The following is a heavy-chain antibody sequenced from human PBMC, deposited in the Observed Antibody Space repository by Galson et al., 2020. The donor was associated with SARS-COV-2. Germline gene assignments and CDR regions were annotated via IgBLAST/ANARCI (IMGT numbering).Heavy chain of an antibody. V-gene: IGHV4-61*02. Sequence: SETLSLTCTVSGGSISSGNYYWSWIRQPAGKGLEWIGRIYTTGSTNYNPSLKSRVTISVDTSKNQFSLELSSVTAADTAVYYCARGRLGDIMVVWGKGTKVTISS. CDR2: IYTTGST. CDR1: GGSISSGNYY. J-gene: IGHJ6*03. D-gene: IGHD3-16*01. CDR3: ARGRLGDIMVV.